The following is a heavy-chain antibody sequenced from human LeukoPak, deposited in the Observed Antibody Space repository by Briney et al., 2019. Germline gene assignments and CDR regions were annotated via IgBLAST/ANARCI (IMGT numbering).Heavy chain of an antibody. CDR3: ARDGNIITAGYDYVGPTGWFDP. Sequence: SETLSLTCTVSGDSINSGSYYWVWIRQPPGKGLEWIGSIYYSGSTYYSPSLKSRVTISVDTSKIQFSLRLSSVTAADTAVYYCARDGNIITAGYDYVGPTGWFDPWGQGTLVTVSS. V-gene: IGHV4-39*02. D-gene: IGHD3-16*01. CDR2: IYYSGST. CDR1: GDSINSGSYY. J-gene: IGHJ5*02.